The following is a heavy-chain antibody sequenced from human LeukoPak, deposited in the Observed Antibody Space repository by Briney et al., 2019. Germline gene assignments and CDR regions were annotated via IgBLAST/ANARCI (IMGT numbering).Heavy chain of an antibody. CDR3: ARVPLWLLSRGAFDI. CDR1: GVSISSSNSY. V-gene: IGHV4-39*01. J-gene: IGHJ3*02. D-gene: IGHD5-18*01. CDR2: IYYSGNT. Sequence: PSETLSLTCTVSGVSISSSNSYWGWIRQPPGKGLEWIGSIYYSGNTYYNASLKSQVSISIDTSKNQFSLKLSSVTAADTAVYYCARVPLWLLSRGAFDIWGQGTMVTVSS.